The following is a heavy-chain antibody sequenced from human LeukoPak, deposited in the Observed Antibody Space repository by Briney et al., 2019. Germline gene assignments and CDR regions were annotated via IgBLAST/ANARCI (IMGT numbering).Heavy chain of an antibody. Sequence: GASVKVSCKASGYTFIRYAIHWVRQAPGQRLEWMGWINAGNGNTKYSQKFPGRVSITRDTSASTAYVELSSLRSADTAVYYCARYNWNDADYFYFGMDVWGQGTTVTVSS. V-gene: IGHV1-3*01. D-gene: IGHD1-1*01. J-gene: IGHJ6*02. CDR1: GYTFIRYA. CDR2: INAGNGNT. CDR3: ARYNWNDADYFYFGMDV.